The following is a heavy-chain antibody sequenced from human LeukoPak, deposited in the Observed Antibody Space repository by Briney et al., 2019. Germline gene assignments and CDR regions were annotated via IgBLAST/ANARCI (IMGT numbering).Heavy chain of an antibody. J-gene: IGHJ4*02. V-gene: IGHV1-8*01. CDR1: GYTFTSYD. CDR2: MNPNGGST. Sequence: ASVKVSCKASGYTFTSYDINWVRQATGQGLEWMGWMNPNGGSTVYAQTFQGRVTMPRNTSITTAYMELSSLTSEDTAAYYCARFGQSLVSAVPGLDFWGQGTLVTVSS. CDR3: ARFGQSLVSAVPGLDF. D-gene: IGHD6-19*01.